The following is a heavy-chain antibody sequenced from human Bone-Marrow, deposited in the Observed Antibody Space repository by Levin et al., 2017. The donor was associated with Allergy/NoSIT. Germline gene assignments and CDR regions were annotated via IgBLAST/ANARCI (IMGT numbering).Heavy chain of an antibody. CDR1: GFTFEDYG. CDR2: LNWNGGSL. D-gene: IGHD1-26*01. J-gene: IGHJ4*02. V-gene: IGHV3-20*01. Sequence: RTGGSLRLSCAASGFTFEDYGMSWVRHVPGKGLEWVSGLNWNGGSLGYADSVKGRFTISRDNAKTFVYLQMNGLRAEDTAFYHCARGLSGSYYVSDYWGQGTLVTVSS. CDR3: ARGLSGSYYVSDY.